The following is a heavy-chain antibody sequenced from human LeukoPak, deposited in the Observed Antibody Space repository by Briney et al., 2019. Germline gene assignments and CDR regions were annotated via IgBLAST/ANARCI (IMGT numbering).Heavy chain of an antibody. Sequence: PGGSLTLSCVASGFDFSNSWMTWVRQAPGKGLEWVGNIRGDGSDIEYADPVKGRFTISRDNVKKSLSLQMNTLRAEDTALYYCARDPWRLGESGIFGALDIWGQGTMVTVSS. CDR1: GFDFSNSW. J-gene: IGHJ3*02. CDR2: IRGDGSDI. V-gene: IGHV3-7*04. D-gene: IGHD3-16*01. CDR3: ARDPWRLGESGIFGALDI.